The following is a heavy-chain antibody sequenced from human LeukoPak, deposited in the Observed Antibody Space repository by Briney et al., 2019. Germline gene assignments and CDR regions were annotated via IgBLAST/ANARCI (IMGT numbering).Heavy chain of an antibody. V-gene: IGHV1-46*01. CDR2: INPSGGST. D-gene: IGHD1-14*01. Sequence: ASVKVSCKVSGYTLTELSMHWVRQAPGQGLEWMGIINPSGGSTSYAQKFQGRVTMTRDTSTSTVYMELSSLRSEDTAVYYCARAAEPIPHFDYWGQGTLVPVSS. J-gene: IGHJ4*02. CDR1: GYTLTELS. CDR3: ARAAEPIPHFDY.